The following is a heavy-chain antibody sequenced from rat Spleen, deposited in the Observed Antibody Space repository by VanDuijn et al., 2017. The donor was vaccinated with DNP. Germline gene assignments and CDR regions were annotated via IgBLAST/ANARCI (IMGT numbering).Heavy chain of an antibody. Sequence: EVQLVESGGGLVQPGRSLKLSCAASGFTFSNYGMAWVRQAPTKGLEWVASIGVGGDKTYYRDSVKGRFTISRDNPENTVFLQVNSLTSVDTATYYCARGPIPAISSGWFVHWGQGTLVTVSS. D-gene: IGHD1-2*01. CDR3: ARGPIPAISSGWFVH. J-gene: IGHJ3*01. CDR2: IGVGGDKT. CDR1: GFTFSNYG. V-gene: IGHV5S13*01.